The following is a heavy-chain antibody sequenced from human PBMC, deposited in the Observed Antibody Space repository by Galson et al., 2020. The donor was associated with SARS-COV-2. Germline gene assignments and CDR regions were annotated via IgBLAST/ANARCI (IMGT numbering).Heavy chain of an antibody. V-gene: IGHV1-2*02. CDR1: GNTKTAYY. Sequence: ASVKVSCKPPGNTKTAYYMPRLRQASGQGLARIAWINPNSGGANYAQKFQGRVTMTRDTSRSTAYMALSRLRSDDAAVYYCARDCGLVGDHQDAFDIWGQGTMVTVSS. CDR2: INPNSGGA. J-gene: IGHJ3*02. CDR3: ARDCGLVGDHQDAFDI. D-gene: IGHD1-26*01.